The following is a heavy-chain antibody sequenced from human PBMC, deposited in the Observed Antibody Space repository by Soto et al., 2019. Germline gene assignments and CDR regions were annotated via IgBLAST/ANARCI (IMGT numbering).Heavy chain of an antibody. CDR1: GFTFSSYT. D-gene: IGHD2-21*02. J-gene: IGHJ4*02. Sequence: EVQLVESGGGLVKAGGSLRLSCVDSGFTFSSYTMHWVRQAPGKGLEWVSSITSTSTYIYYTDSLKCRFTISRDNSKNSLYLQMDSLGPGDTAIYYCARDGARDRGDKGFDYWGQGTVVTVSS. CDR3: ARDGARDRGDKGFDY. CDR2: ITSTSTYI. V-gene: IGHV3-21*01.